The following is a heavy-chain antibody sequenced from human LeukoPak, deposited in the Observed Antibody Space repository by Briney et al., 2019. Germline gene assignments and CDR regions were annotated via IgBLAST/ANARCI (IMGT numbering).Heavy chain of an antibody. CDR2: ISYDGRNK. CDR3: AKDRDTAMVPLDY. CDR1: GFTFSSYG. J-gene: IGHJ4*02. V-gene: IGHV3-30*18. Sequence: RAGGSLRLSCAASGFTFSSYGMHWARQAPGKGLEWVAVISYDGRNKYYAHSVTGRFTISRDNSKNTLYLQMNSLRAEDTAVYYCAKDRDTAMVPLDYWGQGTLVSVSS. D-gene: IGHD5-18*01.